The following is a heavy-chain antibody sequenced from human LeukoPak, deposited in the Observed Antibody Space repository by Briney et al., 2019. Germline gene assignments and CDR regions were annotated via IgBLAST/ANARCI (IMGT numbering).Heavy chain of an antibody. CDR2: ISAYNGNT. V-gene: IGHV1-18*01. J-gene: IGHJ5*02. D-gene: IGHD3-3*01. CDR3: ARLTIFGVVISWFDP. Sequence: RASVKVSCKASGYTFTSYGISWVQQAPGQGLEWMGWISAYNGNTNYAQKLQGRVTMTTDTSTSTAYMELRSLRSDDTAVYYCARLTIFGVVISWFDPWGQGTLVTVSS. CDR1: GYTFTSYG.